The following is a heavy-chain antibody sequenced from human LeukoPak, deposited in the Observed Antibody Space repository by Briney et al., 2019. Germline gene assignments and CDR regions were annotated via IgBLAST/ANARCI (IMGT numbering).Heavy chain of an antibody. J-gene: IGHJ6*02. CDR1: GGSISSGGYY. V-gene: IGHV4-31*03. CDR2: IYYSGST. CDR3: ARAPGARQQLPTTYYYGMDV. Sequence: SQTLSLTCTVSGGSISSGGYYWSWIRQHPGKGLEWIGYIYYSGSTYYNPSLKSRVTISVDTSKNQFSLKLSSVTAADTAVYYCARAPGARQQLPTTYYYGMDVWGQGTTVTVSS. D-gene: IGHD6-13*01.